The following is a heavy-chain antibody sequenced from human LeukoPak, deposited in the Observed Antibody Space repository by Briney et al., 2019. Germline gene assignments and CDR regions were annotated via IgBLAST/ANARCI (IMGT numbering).Heavy chain of an antibody. J-gene: IGHJ4*02. CDR2: IYHRGST. V-gene: IGHV4-59*01. D-gene: IGHD3-22*01. CDR1: GGSISSYY. Sequence: SETLSLTCTASGGSISSYYWSWIRQPPGKGLEWIGYIYHRGSTNYNPSLKSRVTISVDTSKNQFSLKLSSVTAADTAVYYCARVGSGYTFDYWGQGTLVTASS. CDR3: ARVGSGYTFDY.